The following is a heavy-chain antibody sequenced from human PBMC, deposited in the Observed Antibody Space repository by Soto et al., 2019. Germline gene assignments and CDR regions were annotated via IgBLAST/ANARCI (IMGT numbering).Heavy chain of an antibody. CDR2: IVSNGGE. CDR3: ARLSALVLTGVYYFDY. J-gene: IGHJ4*02. D-gene: IGHD3-9*01. V-gene: IGHV2-26*01. Sequence: GSGPTRVNPTQTLTLTCIVSYFSLTNARIGVSWIRHPPWKAPEWLAHIVSNGGESYRTSLKSRLTISKDTSKSQVVLTMSNMDPVDTATYYCARLSALVLTGVYYFDYWGQGTQVTVSS. CDR1: YFSLTNARIG.